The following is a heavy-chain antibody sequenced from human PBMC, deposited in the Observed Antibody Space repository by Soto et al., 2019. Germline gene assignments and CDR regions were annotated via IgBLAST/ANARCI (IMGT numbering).Heavy chain of an antibody. J-gene: IGHJ4*02. CDR1: GGTYSPYT. CDR3: ARDWESSVSTWSFGGF. Sequence: QVQLVQSGAEVKKPGSSVKVSCKSSGGTYSPYTINWVRQAPGQGLEWMGRIIPFLGVTNYGLKFQARVTITTDKATNTAYWELGGLRFEDTAVYYCARDWESSVSTWSFGGFWGRGALVTVSS. V-gene: IGHV1-69*08. D-gene: IGHD3-16*01. CDR2: IIPFLGVT.